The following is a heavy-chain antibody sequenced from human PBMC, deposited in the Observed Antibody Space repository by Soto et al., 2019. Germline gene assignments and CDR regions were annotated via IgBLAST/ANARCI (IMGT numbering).Heavy chain of an antibody. CDR3: AKVRALHLSFWNYVAFAI. CDR2: ISGSGGST. J-gene: IGHJ3*02. CDR1: GFTFSSYA. V-gene: IGHV3-23*01. Sequence: EVQLLESGGGLVQPGGSLRLSCAASGFTFSSYAMSWVRQAPGKGLEWVSAISGSGGSTYYADSVKGRFTISRDNSKNSLYMHMNSLRAEDTAVYYCAKVRALHLSFWNYVAFAIWGQGTMVTVSS. D-gene: IGHD1-7*01.